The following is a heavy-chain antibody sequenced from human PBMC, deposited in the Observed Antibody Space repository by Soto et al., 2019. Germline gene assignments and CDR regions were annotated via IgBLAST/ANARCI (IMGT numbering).Heavy chain of an antibody. Sequence: SETLSLTCTVSGGSISSYYWSWIRQPPGKGLEWIAYMYYSGSTNYNPSLKSRVTISLDTSKNHFSLKLSSVTAADTAVYYCARCVVPAANYIDYWGQGTPVPVSS. CDR1: GGSISSYY. J-gene: IGHJ4*01. D-gene: IGHD2-2*01. CDR3: ARCVVPAANYIDY. CDR2: MYYSGST. V-gene: IGHV4-59*08.